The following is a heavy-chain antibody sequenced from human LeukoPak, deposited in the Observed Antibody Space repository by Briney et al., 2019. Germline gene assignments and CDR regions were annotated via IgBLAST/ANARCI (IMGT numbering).Heavy chain of an antibody. Sequence: SETLSLTCTVSGGSISSYYWSWIRQAPGKGLEWIGYIYYSGSTNYNPSLKSRVTISVDTSKNQFSLKLSSVTAADTAVYYCARGQEYSSSWYGYYYYYYMDVWGKGTTVTVSS. V-gene: IGHV4-59*12. CDR1: GGSISSYY. D-gene: IGHD6-13*01. CDR2: IYYSGST. CDR3: ARGQEYSSSWYGYYYYYYMDV. J-gene: IGHJ6*03.